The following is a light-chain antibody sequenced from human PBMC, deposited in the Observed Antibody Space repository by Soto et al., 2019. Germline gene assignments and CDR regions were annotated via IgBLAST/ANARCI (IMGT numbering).Light chain of an antibody. J-gene: IGLJ3*02. Sequence: QSVLTQPASVSGSPGQSITISCTGTSSDIGSNNYVSWFQQRPGKAPTLIIYEVSNRPSGVSNHFSGSKSGNTASLTISGLRPEDEAEYYCSSYTTTTRLFGGGTQLTVL. CDR3: SSYTTTTRL. CDR2: EVS. CDR1: SSDIGSNNY. V-gene: IGLV2-14*01.